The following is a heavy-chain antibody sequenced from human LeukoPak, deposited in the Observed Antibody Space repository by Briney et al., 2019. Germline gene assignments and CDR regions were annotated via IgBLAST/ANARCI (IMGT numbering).Heavy chain of an antibody. V-gene: IGHV1-2*02. CDR3: ASEPYYYDSSGYYNDY. D-gene: IGHD3-22*01. J-gene: IGHJ4*02. Sequence: ASVKVSCKASGYTFTGYYMHWVRQAPGQGLEWMGWINPSSGGTNYAQKFQGRVTMTRDTSISTAYMELSRLRSDDTAVYYCASEPYYYDSSGYYNDYWGQGTLVTVSS. CDR2: INPSSGGT. CDR1: GYTFTGYY.